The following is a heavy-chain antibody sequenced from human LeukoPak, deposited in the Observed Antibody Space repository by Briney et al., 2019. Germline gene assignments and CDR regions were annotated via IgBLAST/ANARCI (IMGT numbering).Heavy chain of an antibody. Sequence: PGESLKISRKGSGYIFTTYWIGWVRQTPGKGLEWVGIIFPGDSDTRYGPSFQGQVTVSVDKSISTAYLQWSSLKASDTAMYYCASSSSWAHWFDPWGQGTLVTVSS. D-gene: IGHD6-13*01. CDR1: GYIFTTYW. CDR3: ASSSSWAHWFDP. CDR2: IFPGDSDT. J-gene: IGHJ5*02. V-gene: IGHV5-51*01.